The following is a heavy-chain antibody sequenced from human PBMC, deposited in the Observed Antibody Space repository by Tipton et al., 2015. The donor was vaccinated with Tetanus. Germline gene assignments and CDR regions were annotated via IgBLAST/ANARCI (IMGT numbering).Heavy chain of an antibody. CDR3: ARDGYSSGYFDY. CDR2: IYSGGTT. J-gene: IGHJ4*02. Sequence: SLRLSCAASGFSVSTNYMNWVRQAPGKGLEWVSVIYSGGTTYYAGSVKDRFTISRDISKNTVDLQMTSLRVEDTAVYFCARDGYSSGYFDYWGQGSLVTVSS. CDR1: GFSVSTNY. V-gene: IGHV3-66*01. D-gene: IGHD3-22*01.